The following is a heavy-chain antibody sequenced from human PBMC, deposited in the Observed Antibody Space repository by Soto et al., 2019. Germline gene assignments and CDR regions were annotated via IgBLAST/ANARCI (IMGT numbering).Heavy chain of an antibody. V-gene: IGHV3-23*01. CDR2: INSNGDST. Sequence: EVQLLESGGGLVQPGGSLRLSCVASGFTFSRYVMSWVRQAPGKGLEWVSTINSNGDSTYYADSVKGRFTISRDNSKTSLDLLMNSLRAEDTAVYYCARVPDLDYCSRTSCLYSFDYWGQGALVTVSS. J-gene: IGHJ4*02. CDR3: ARVPDLDYCSRTSCLYSFDY. CDR1: GFTFSRYV. D-gene: IGHD2-2*01.